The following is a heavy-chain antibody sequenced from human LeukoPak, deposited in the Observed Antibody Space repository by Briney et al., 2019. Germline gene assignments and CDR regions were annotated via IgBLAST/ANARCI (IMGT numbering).Heavy chain of an antibody. V-gene: IGHV4-39*07. CDR3: ARLDTAMAWD. CDR2: IYSGST. J-gene: IGHJ4*02. CDR1: GGSISSSSYY. D-gene: IGHD5-18*01. Sequence: PSETLSLTCTVSGGSISSSSYYWGWIRQPPGKGLEWIGSIYSGSTYYNPSLKSRVTISVDTSKNQFSLKLSSVTAADTAVYYCARLDTAMAWDWGQGTLVTVSS.